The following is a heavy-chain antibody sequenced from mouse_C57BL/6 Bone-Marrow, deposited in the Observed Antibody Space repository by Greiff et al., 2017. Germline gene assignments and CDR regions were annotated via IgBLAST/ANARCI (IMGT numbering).Heavy chain of an antibody. J-gene: IGHJ2*01. CDR1: GYTFTSYW. CDR3: ASPGGYDYAYYYDY. V-gene: IGHV1-64*01. D-gene: IGHD2-4*01. Sequence: QVQLQQPGAELVKPGASVKLSCKASGYTFTSYWMHWVKQRPGQGLEWIGMIHPNRGSTNYNEKFKSKATLTVDKSSSTAYMQLSSLKSEDSAVYYCASPGGYDYAYYYDYWGQGTTLTVSS. CDR2: IHPNRGST.